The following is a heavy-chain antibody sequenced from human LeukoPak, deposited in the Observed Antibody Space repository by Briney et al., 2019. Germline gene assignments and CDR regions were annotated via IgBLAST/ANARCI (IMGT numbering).Heavy chain of an antibody. CDR1: GYSFTRYW. CDR2: IYPADSDI. CDR3: ARQSGDYSYYYYMDV. D-gene: IGHD2-21*02. Sequence: GESLQISCKGSGYSFTRYWIGWVRQLPGKGLEWMGIIYPADSDIRYSPSFRGQVTISADKSISTAYLQWSSLKASDTAMYYCARQSGDYSYYYYMDVWGKGTTVTISS. J-gene: IGHJ6*03. V-gene: IGHV5-51*01.